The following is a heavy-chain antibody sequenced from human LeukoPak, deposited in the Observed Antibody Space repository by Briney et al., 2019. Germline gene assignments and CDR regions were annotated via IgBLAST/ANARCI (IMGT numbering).Heavy chain of an antibody. CDR2: IYPGDSDT. CDR1: GYSFTGYW. Sequence: GESLKISCRGSGYSFTGYWIAWVRQMPGKGLEWMGIIYPGDSDTRYSPSFQGQVTISADKSISTAYLQWSSLKASDTAMYYCARLYYYDSSGPTSRRIDYWGQGTLVTVSS. J-gene: IGHJ4*02. CDR3: ARLYYYDSSGPTSRRIDY. V-gene: IGHV5-51*01. D-gene: IGHD3-22*01.